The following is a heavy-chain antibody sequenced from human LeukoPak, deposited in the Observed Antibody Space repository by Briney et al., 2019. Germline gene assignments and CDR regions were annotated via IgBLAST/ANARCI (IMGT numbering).Heavy chain of an antibody. CDR2: INHSGST. CDR1: GGSFSGYY. Sequence: SETLSLTCAVYGGSFSGYYWSWIRQPPGKGLEWIGEINHSGSTNYNPSLKSRVTISVDTSKNQFSLKLSSVTAADTAVYYCARRGYPYSLGRAGAFDIWGQGTMVTVSS. J-gene: IGHJ3*02. D-gene: IGHD5-12*01. V-gene: IGHV4-34*01. CDR3: ARRGYPYSLGRAGAFDI.